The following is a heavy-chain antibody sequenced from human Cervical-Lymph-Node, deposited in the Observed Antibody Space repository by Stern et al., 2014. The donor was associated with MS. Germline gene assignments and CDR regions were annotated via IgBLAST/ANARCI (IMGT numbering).Heavy chain of an antibody. CDR2: ISSGGSYI. J-gene: IGHJ4*02. V-gene: IGHV3-21*01. D-gene: IGHD4-23*01. Sequence: EVQLVESGGGLVKPGGSLRLSCAASGFTFSSYSMNWVRQAPGKGLEWVASISSGGSYIYYEDSLKCRFTISRDNAKNSLYLQMNSLRAEDTAVYYCARGRGGNYRYYFDYWGQGTLVTVSS. CDR3: ARGRGGNYRYYFDY. CDR1: GFTFSSYS.